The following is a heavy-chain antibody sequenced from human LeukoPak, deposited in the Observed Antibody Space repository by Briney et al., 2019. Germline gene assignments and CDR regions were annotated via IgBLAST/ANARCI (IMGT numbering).Heavy chain of an antibody. D-gene: IGHD3-10*01. CDR3: ARRVGRWFGERAYYYNYMDV. CDR2: INHRRST. J-gene: IGHJ6*03. CDR1: GYSIRSGYY. Sequence: PSETLSLTCTVSGYSIRSGYYWGWIRRPPGKGLEWIGEINHRRSTKYSPSLKSRVTISVDTSKNQFSLRLSSVTAADTAVYYCARRVGRWFGERAYYYNYMDVWGKGTTVTISS. V-gene: IGHV4-38-2*02.